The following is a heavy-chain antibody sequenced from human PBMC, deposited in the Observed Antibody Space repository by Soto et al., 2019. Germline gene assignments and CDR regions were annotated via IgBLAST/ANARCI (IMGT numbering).Heavy chain of an antibody. CDR1: GGTFSSYA. V-gene: IGHV1-69*01. CDR3: ARRVFYGSGSYFPFDY. D-gene: IGHD3-10*01. J-gene: IGHJ4*02. Sequence: QVQLVQSGAEVKKPGSSVKVSCKASGGTFSSYAISWVRQAPGQGLEWMGGIITIFGTENTAQKFQVRVTITADESTRTAYMELSSLRSEDTPVYYCARRVFYGSGSYFPFDYWGQGTMVTVSS. CDR2: IITIFGTE.